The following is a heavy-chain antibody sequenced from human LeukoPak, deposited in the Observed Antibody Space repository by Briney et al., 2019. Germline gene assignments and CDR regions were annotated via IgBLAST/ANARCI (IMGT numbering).Heavy chain of an antibody. V-gene: IGHV1-18*01. J-gene: IGHJ3*02. CDR1: GYTFTSYG. Sequence: ASVKVSCTASGYTFTSYGISWVRQAPGQGLEWMGWISAYNGNTNYAQKLQGRVTMTTDTSTSTAYMELRSLRSEDTAVYYCAREMMVPPDAFDIWGQGTMVTVSS. CDR3: AREMMVPPDAFDI. CDR2: ISAYNGNT. D-gene: IGHD2-8*01.